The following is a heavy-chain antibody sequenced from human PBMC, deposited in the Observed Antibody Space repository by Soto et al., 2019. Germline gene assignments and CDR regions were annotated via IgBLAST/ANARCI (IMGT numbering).Heavy chain of an antibody. D-gene: IGHD3-10*01. J-gene: IGHJ6*02. CDR1: GFTFRTYT. CDR3: ARDRGYDTHDYYYNAMDV. CDR2: IRGFSPYT. V-gene: IGHV3-21*01. Sequence: GGSLRLSCISSGFTFRTYTMNWVRQAPGKGLEWVSGIRGFSPYTFYAESVKGRFTISRDNAKNSLDLQMDSLRAEDTAVYYCARDRGYDTHDYYYNAMDVWGQGTTVTVSS.